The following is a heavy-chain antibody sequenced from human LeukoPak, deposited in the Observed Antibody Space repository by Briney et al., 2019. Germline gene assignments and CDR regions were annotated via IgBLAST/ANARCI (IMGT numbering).Heavy chain of an antibody. CDR2: INPNSGGT. CDR1: GYTFTGYY. V-gene: IGHV1-2*02. D-gene: IGHD1-26*01. CDR3: ARDPIVGATDNWFDP. Sequence: GASVMVSCKASGYTFTGYYMHWVRQAPGQGLEWMGWINPNSGGTNYAQKFQGRVTMTRDTSISTAYMELSRLRSDDTAVYYCARDPIVGATDNWFDPWGQGTLVTVSS. J-gene: IGHJ5*02.